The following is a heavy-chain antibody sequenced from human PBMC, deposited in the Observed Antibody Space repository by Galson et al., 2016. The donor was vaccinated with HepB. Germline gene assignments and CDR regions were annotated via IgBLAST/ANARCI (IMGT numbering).Heavy chain of an antibody. Sequence: SETLSLTCAVYGGSLSGYYWTWIRQPPGKGLEWIGEINHSGTTNYNPSLNSRVTISLGTSNNQFSLRLTSVTAADTAVYYCARAVEWDTIDALDIWGQGTMLTVS. J-gene: IGHJ3*02. CDR3: ARAVEWDTIDALDI. CDR1: GGSLSGYY. CDR2: INHSGTT. V-gene: IGHV4-34*01. D-gene: IGHD1-26*01.